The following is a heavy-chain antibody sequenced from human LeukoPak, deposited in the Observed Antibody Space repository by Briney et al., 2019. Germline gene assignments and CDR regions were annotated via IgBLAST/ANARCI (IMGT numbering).Heavy chain of an antibody. CDR1: GGSFSAYY. V-gene: IGHV4-34*01. D-gene: IGHD5-18*01. CDR3: ARDGYSIGRAFDP. CDR2: ISHSGST. Sequence: SETLTLTCSVYGGSFSAYYWIWIRQSPEMGLQWIGEISHSGSTNYNPSLRSRLTMSVDTSKHQFSLKLSSVTAADSASYYCARDGYSIGRAFDPWGQGTLVTVSS. J-gene: IGHJ5*02.